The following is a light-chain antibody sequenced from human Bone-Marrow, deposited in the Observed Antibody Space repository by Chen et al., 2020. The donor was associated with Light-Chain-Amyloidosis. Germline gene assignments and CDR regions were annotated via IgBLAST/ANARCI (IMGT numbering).Light chain of an antibody. CDR3: QSADSSGTYEVI. Sequence: SYELTQPPSVSLSPGQTARITCSGDDLPTKYAYWYQQKPGQAPVLVIHRDTERPSGISERFSGSSSGTTATLNISGVQAEDEADYHCQSADSSGTYEVIFGGGTKLTVL. V-gene: IGLV3-25*03. CDR1: DLPTKY. J-gene: IGLJ2*01. CDR2: RDT.